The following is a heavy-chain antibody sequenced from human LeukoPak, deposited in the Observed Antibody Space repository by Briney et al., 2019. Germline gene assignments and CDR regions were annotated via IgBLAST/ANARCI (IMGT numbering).Heavy chain of an antibody. J-gene: IGHJ6*03. V-gene: IGHV4-4*07. CDR1: GESINPYY. D-gene: IGHD2/OR15-2a*01. Sequence: SETLSLTCTVPGESINPYYWNWIRQPAGKGLEWIGHIYKSGSTNYNPSLKSRVTMSLDTSKNQFSLKLRSVTAADTAVYFCARSFLDYMDVWGKGTTVTVS. CDR2: IYKSGST. CDR3: ARSFLDYMDV.